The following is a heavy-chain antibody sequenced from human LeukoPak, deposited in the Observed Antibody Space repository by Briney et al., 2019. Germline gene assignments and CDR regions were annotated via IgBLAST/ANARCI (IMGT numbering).Heavy chain of an antibody. J-gene: IGHJ4*02. Sequence: PGGSLRLSCAASGLSVSNYAMGWVRQAPGKGLEWVSGFSLSRGRTYCADSVKGRFTISRDNSKNTLYLQMNSLRVEDTAVYYCATRDYFDHWGQGTLVTVSS. CDR1: GLSVSNYA. CDR3: ATRDYFDH. CDR2: FSLSRGRT. V-gene: IGHV3-23*01.